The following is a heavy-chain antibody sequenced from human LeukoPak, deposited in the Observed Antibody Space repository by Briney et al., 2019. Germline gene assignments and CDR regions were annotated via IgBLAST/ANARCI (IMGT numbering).Heavy chain of an antibody. CDR2: IKQDGSKK. V-gene: IGHV3-7*04. Sequence: GGSLRISCVASGFPFSSYWMTWVRQAPGKGLEWVANIKQDGSKKSYVDSVKGRFTISRDNAKNSLYLQMNSLRAEDTAICYCTRVGYIDEGIDYWGQGTLVTVSS. J-gene: IGHJ4*02. D-gene: IGHD5-24*01. CDR3: TRVGYIDEGIDY. CDR1: GFPFSSYW.